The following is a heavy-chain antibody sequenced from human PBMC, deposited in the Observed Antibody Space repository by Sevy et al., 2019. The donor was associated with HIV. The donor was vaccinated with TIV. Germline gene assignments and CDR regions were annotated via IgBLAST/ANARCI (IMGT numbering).Heavy chain of an antibody. Sequence: GGSLRLSCVASGFTFSNYGMHWVRQAPGKGLEWVATIWEDIINKHYADSAKGRFTISRDNSKNTLYLQMNSLRAEDTAIYYCATEYNNGYDYWGQGTMVTVSS. J-gene: IGHJ4*02. CDR2: IWEDIINK. D-gene: IGHD5-18*01. CDR3: ATEYNNGYDY. CDR1: GFTFSNYG. V-gene: IGHV3-33*01.